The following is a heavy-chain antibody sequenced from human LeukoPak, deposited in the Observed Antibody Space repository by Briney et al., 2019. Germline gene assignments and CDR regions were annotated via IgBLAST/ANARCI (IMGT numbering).Heavy chain of an antibody. J-gene: IGHJ6*02. CDR3: ARSVVVTAIGGNYYYYGMDV. CDR1: GYTFTGYY. D-gene: IGHD2-21*02. V-gene: IGHV1-2*04. CDR2: INPNSGGT. Sequence: ASVKVSCKASGYTFTGYYMHWVRQAPGQGLEWMGWINPNSGGTNYAQKFQGWATMTRDTSISTAYMELSRLRSDDTAVYYCARSVVVTAIGGNYYYYGMDVWGQGTTVTVSS.